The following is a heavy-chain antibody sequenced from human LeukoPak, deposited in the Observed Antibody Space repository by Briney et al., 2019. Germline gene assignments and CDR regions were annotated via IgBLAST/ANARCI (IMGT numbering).Heavy chain of an antibody. CDR3: ARDGIDTLTGPLNS. CDR2: INGGNGNT. J-gene: IGHJ4*02. CDR1: GYTFTSNA. V-gene: IGHV1-3*01. Sequence: ASVKVSCKASGYTFTSNAMHWVRQAPGQRLEWMGWINGGNGNTKYSQNFQGRVTITRDTSASTAYMELSSLRSEDTADYYCARDGIDTLTGPLNSWGQGTLVTVSS. D-gene: IGHD3-9*01.